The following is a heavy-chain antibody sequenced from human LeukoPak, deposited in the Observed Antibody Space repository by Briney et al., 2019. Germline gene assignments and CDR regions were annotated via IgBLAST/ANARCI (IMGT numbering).Heavy chain of an antibody. CDR3: AKELASGWFFDY. V-gene: IGHV3-30*02. CDR2: IQSDESNK. D-gene: IGHD6-19*01. Sequence: GGSLRLSCSASGFTFRNYGMHWVRQAPGKELEWVSFIQSDESNKYYSDSVKGRSTISRDNSKNMLYLQMSSLRPEDTAVYYCAKELASGWFFDYWGQGTLVTVSS. CDR1: GFTFRNYG. J-gene: IGHJ4*02.